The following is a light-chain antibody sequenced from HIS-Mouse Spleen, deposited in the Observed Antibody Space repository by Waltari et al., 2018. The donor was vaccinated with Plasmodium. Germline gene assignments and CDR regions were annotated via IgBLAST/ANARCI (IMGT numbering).Light chain of an antibody. CDR1: SSYVGSYYL. V-gene: IGLV2-23*01. Sequence: QSALSPPAPVSGSPGQSITISCTGTSSYVGSYYLVSWYQQHPGKAPKRMIYEGSKRPSGVSNRFSGSKSGNTASLTIAGLQAEDEADYYCCSYAGSRMVFGGGTKLTVL. CDR3: CSYAGSRMV. J-gene: IGLJ2*01. CDR2: EGS.